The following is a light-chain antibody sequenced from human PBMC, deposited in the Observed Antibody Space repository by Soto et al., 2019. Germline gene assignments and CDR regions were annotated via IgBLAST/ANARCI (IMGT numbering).Light chain of an antibody. CDR2: AAS. CDR1: QTITNY. Sequence: DIQMTQSPSSLSASVGGRVTITCRASQTITNYLNWYQQKPGKAPKLLIYAASSLQSGVPSRFSGSGSGTDFTLTISSLQPEDFASYYCQQYGSSPLTFGGGTKVDIK. J-gene: IGKJ4*01. CDR3: QQYGSSPLT. V-gene: IGKV1-39*01.